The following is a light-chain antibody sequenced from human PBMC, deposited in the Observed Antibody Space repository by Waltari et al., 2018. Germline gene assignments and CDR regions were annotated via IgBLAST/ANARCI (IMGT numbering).Light chain of an antibody. Sequence: SCRARHSVSRYLAWYQQRPGQAPRLLILDASFRATGIPARFSGSGSETDFTLTISSLEPEDCAVYYCQQRSNWPLTFGGGTKVEIK. CDR2: DAS. CDR1: HSVSRY. V-gene: IGKV3-11*01. CDR3: QQRSNWPLT. J-gene: IGKJ4*01.